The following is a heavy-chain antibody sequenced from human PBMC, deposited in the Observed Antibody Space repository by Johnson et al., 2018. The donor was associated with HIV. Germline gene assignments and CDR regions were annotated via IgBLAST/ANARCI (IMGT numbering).Heavy chain of an antibody. CDR1: GFTVSSNY. D-gene: IGHD3-10*01. V-gene: IGHV3-53*01. CDR3: ERTITKSAFDI. CDR2: IYSGGST. Sequence: VQLVESGGGLIQPGGSLRLSCAASGFTVSSNYMSWVRQAPGKGLEWVSVIYSGGSTYYADSVKGRFTISRDNSKNTLYLQMNSLRAEDTAVYYCERTITKSAFDIWGQGTMVTVSS. J-gene: IGHJ3*02.